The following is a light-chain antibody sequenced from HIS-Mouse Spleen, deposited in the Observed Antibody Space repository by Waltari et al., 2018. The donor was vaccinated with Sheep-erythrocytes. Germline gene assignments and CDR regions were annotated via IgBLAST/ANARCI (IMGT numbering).Light chain of an antibody. CDR2: QAT. CDR1: KLGDKY. CDR3: QAWDSSIVV. V-gene: IGLV3-1*01. J-gene: IGLJ2*01. Sequence: SSELTQPPSVSVSPAQTASITCSGDKLGDKYACWYQQKPGQSPVLVIYQATKRPSGIPERFSCSNSGNKATLTISGTQAMDEADYYCQAWDSSIVVFGGGTKLTVL.